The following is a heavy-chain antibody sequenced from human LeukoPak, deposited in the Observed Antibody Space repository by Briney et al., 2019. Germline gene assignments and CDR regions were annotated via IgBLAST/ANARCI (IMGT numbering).Heavy chain of an antibody. CDR2: FGPEDGET. Sequence: VASVKVSCKVSGYTLTELSMHWVRQAPGKGLEWMGGFGPEDGETIYAQKFQGRVTMTEDTSTDTAYMELSSLRSEDTAVYYCATAEYYDSSGYYYFDYWGQGTLVTVSS. CDR1: GYTLTELS. D-gene: IGHD3-22*01. V-gene: IGHV1-24*01. J-gene: IGHJ4*02. CDR3: ATAEYYDSSGYYYFDY.